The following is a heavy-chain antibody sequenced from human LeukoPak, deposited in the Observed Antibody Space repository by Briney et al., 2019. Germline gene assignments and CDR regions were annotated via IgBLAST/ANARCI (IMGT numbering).Heavy chain of an antibody. D-gene: IGHD2-2*01. Sequence: PSETLSLTCAVYGGSLSGYYWSWIRQPPGKGLEWIGEINHSGSTNYNPSLKSRVTISVDTSKNQFSLKLSSVTAADTAVYYCARGTGYCSSTSCLAFGNWFDPWGQGTLVTVSS. CDR2: INHSGST. CDR3: ARGTGYCSSTSCLAFGNWFDP. V-gene: IGHV4-34*01. J-gene: IGHJ5*02. CDR1: GGSLSGYY.